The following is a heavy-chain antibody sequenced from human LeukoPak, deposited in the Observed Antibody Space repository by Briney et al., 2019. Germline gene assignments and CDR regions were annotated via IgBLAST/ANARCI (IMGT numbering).Heavy chain of an antibody. D-gene: IGHD4-23*01. V-gene: IGHV3-23*01. Sequence: GGSLRLSCAASGFTFSNAWMSWVRQAPGKGLEWVSAISDSVTSTYYADSVKGRFTISRANSKNTLYLQMNSLRAEDTAVYYCAKRSDYGVNSNYFDYWGQGTLVTVSS. CDR3: AKRSDYGVNSNYFDY. J-gene: IGHJ4*02. CDR2: ISDSVTST. CDR1: GFTFSNAW.